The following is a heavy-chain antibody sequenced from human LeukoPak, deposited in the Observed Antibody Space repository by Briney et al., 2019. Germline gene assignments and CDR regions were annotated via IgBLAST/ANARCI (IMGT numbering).Heavy chain of an antibody. CDR1: GGTFSSYA. Sequence: GASVKVSCKASGGTFSSYAISWVRQAPGQGLEWMGGIIPIFGTANYAQKFQGRVTITADESTSTAYMELSSLRSEDTAVYYCARDVRRAKTGTTGSDIWGQGTMVTVSS. J-gene: IGHJ3*02. D-gene: IGHD1-1*01. CDR3: ARDVRRAKTGTTGSDI. CDR2: IIPIFGTA. V-gene: IGHV1-69*01.